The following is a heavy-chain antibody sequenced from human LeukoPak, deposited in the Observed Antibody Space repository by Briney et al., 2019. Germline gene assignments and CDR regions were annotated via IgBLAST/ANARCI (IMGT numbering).Heavy chain of an antibody. D-gene: IGHD3-10*01. Sequence: GASVRVSCKASGYTFTSYDTNWVRQATGQGLEWMGWMNPNSGNTGYAQKFQGRVTITRNTSISTAYMELSSLRSEDTAVYYCARGIMVRGVILRRYYYYYMDVWGKGTTVTVSS. CDR1: GYTFTSYD. CDR3: ARGIMVRGVILRRYYYYYMDV. V-gene: IGHV1-8*03. J-gene: IGHJ6*03. CDR2: MNPNSGNT.